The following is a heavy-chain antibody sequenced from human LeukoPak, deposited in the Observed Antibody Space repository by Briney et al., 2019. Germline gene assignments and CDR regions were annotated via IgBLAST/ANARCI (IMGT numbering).Heavy chain of an antibody. V-gene: IGHV1-3*01. CDR1: GYTFTSYA. CDR3: VTMVRGATYIE. Sequence: ASVKVSCKASGYTFTSYAMHWVRQAPGQRLEWMGWINAGNGNTKYSQKFQGRVTITRDTSASTAYMELSSLRSEDTAVCYCVTMVRGATYIEWGQGTLVTVSS. CDR2: INAGNGNT. J-gene: IGHJ4*02. D-gene: IGHD3-10*01.